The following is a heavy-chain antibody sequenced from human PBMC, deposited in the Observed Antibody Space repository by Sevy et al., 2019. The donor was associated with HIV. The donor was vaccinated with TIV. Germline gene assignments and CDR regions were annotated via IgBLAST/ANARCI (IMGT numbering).Heavy chain of an antibody. CDR2: ISSSSSYI. CDR3: ARIGIAVAGAHRCLDY. Sequence: GGSLRLSCAASGFTFSSYSMNWVRQAPGKGLEWVSSISSSSSYIYYADSVKGRFTISRDNAKNSLYLQMNSLRAEDTAVYYCARIGIAVAGAHRCLDYWGQGTLVTVSS. CDR1: GFTFSSYS. D-gene: IGHD6-19*01. V-gene: IGHV3-21*01. J-gene: IGHJ4*02.